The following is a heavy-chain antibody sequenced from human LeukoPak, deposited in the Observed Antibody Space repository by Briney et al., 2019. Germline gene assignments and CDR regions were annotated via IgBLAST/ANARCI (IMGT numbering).Heavy chain of an antibody. CDR3: ARDSTGRYYFDY. V-gene: IGHV3-64D*09. Sequence: PGGSLRLSCSASGFTFSSFAMHWVRQAPGKGLEYVAAISRNGGSTYYADSVKGRFTISRDNSKNTLYLQMSSLRAEDTAVYSCARDSTGRYYFDYWGRGTLVTVSS. CDR1: GFTFSSFA. D-gene: IGHD1-26*01. J-gene: IGHJ4*02. CDR2: ISRNGGST.